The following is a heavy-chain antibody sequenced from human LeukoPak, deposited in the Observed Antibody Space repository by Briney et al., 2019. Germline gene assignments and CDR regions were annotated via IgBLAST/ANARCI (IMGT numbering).Heavy chain of an antibody. Sequence: SETLSPTCTVSGGSNSSSSYYWGWIRQPPGKGLEWIGNIYYSGSTHYNPSLKSRVTISVDTSKNQFSLKLTSVTAADTAVYYCARDFAASSGYPTYFASWGQGTLVTVSS. V-gene: IGHV4-39*07. CDR2: IYYSGST. D-gene: IGHD3-22*01. J-gene: IGHJ4*02. CDR1: GGSNSSSSYY. CDR3: ARDFAASSGYPTYFAS.